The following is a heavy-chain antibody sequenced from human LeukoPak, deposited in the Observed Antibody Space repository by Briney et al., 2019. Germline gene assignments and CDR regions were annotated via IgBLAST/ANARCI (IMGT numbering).Heavy chain of an antibody. J-gene: IGHJ4*02. CDR1: RFIFSSYA. CDR3: AKTPSSGYYFDQ. D-gene: IGHD5-12*01. Sequence: GGSLRLSCAASRFIFSSYAMNWVRQAPGKGLEWVSSISGSGGSTYYADSVKGRFTFSRDNSKNTLYLQMNSLRAEDTVVYYCAKTPSSGYYFDQWGQGTLVTVSS. CDR2: ISGSGGST. V-gene: IGHV3-23*01.